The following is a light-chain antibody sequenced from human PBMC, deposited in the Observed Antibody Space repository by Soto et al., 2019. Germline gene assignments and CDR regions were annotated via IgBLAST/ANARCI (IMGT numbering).Light chain of an antibody. CDR3: SSYAGYNNFV. J-gene: IGLJ1*01. CDR1: SRDVGGYNY. V-gene: IGLV2-8*01. Sequence: QSVLTQPPSASGSPGQSVTISCTGTSRDVGGYNYVSWYQHHPGKAPRLLIYEVFKRPSGVPNRFSGSKSGNRASLTVSGLQAEDEADYYYSSYAGYNNFVCGTGTKVTVL. CDR2: EVF.